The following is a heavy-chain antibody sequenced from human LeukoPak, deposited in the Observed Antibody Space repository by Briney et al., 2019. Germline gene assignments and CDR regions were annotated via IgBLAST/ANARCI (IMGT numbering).Heavy chain of an antibody. D-gene: IGHD7-27*01. CDR3: ARGPPNWGYDY. J-gene: IGHJ4*02. CDR1: GGSISSYY. V-gene: IGHV4-59*01. CDR2: IYYIGST. Sequence: SETLSLTCTVSGGSISSYYWSWIRQPPGKGLEWIAYIYYIGSTNYNPSLKSRVTISVDTSKNQFSLKLSSVTAADTAVYYCARGPPNWGYDYWGQGTLVTVSS.